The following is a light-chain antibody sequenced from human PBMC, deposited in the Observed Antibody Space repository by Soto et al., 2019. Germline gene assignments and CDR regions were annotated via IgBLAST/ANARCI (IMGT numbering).Light chain of an antibody. CDR3: QQYNNWPIT. Sequence: EVVMTQSPATLSVSPGERATLSCRASQNIGSSLAWYQQKPGQAPRLLIYGASTGATGLPARFSGSGSGTEFTLTINSLQSEDFTVYYCQQYNNWPITFGRGTRLEIK. V-gene: IGKV3-15*01. CDR2: GAS. J-gene: IGKJ5*01. CDR1: QNIGSS.